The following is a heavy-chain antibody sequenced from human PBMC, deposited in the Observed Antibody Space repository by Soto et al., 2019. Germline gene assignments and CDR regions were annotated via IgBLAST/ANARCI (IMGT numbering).Heavy chain of an antibody. J-gene: IGHJ4*02. D-gene: IGHD3-22*01. V-gene: IGHV4-38-2*01. CDR1: GYSISSGYY. CDR3: ASANYYDSSGYDRYYFDY. CDR2: IYHSGST. Sequence: SETLSLTCAVSGYSISSGYYWGWIRQPPGKGLEWIGSIYHSGSTYYNPSLKSRVTISVDTSKNQFSLKLSSVTAADTAVYYCASANYYDSSGYDRYYFDYWGQGTLVTVS.